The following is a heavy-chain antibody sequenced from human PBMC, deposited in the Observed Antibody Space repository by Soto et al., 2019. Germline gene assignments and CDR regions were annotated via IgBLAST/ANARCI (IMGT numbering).Heavy chain of an antibody. D-gene: IGHD3-10*01. CDR2: IIPIFGTA. CDR3: ARDSSGSRTHYYYYGMDV. Sequence: ASVKVSCKASGGTFSSYAIIWVRQAPGQGFEWMGGIIPIFGTANYAQKFQGRVTITADESTSTAYMELSSLRSEDTAVYYCARDSSGSRTHYYYYGMDVWGQGTTVTVSS. V-gene: IGHV1-69*13. J-gene: IGHJ6*02. CDR1: GGTFSSYA.